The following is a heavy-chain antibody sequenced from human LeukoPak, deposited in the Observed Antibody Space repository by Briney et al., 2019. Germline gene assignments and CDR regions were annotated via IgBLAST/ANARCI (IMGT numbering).Heavy chain of an antibody. CDR1: GGSFSGYY. D-gene: IGHD3-10*01. J-gene: IGHJ6*03. CDR2: INHSGSA. Sequence: SETLSLTCAVYGGSFSGYYWSWIRQPPGKGLEWIGEINHSGSANYNPSLKSRVTISVDTSKNQFSLKLSSVTAADTAVYYCARGIMVRYGGAYYYYYMDVWGKGTTVTVSS. V-gene: IGHV4-34*01. CDR3: ARGIMVRYGGAYYYYYMDV.